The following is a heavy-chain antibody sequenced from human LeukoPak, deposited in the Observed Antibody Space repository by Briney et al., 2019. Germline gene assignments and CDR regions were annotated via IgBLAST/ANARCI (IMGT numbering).Heavy chain of an antibody. V-gene: IGHV1-69*05. Sequence: VASVKVSCKASGGTFSSYAISWVRQAPGQGLEWMGGIIPIFGTANYAQKFQGRVTITTDESTSTAYMELSSLRSEDTAVYYCARGYGDYGADYWGQGTLVTVSS. CDR1: GGTFSSYA. CDR3: ARGYGDYGADY. J-gene: IGHJ4*02. D-gene: IGHD4-17*01. CDR2: IIPIFGTA.